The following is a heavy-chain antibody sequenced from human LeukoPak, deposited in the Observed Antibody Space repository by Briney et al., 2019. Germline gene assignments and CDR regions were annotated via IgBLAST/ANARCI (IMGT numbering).Heavy chain of an antibody. CDR3: ARLMGATVYVYYYYYMDV. V-gene: IGHV5-51*01. CDR2: IYPGDSDT. Sequence: GESLQISCKGSGYSFTNYWIGWVRQMPGKGLEWMGIIYPGDSDTRYSPSFQGQVTISVDKSISTAYLQWSSLKASDTAMYYCARLMGATVYVYYYYYMDVWGKGTTVTVSS. J-gene: IGHJ6*03. D-gene: IGHD1-26*01. CDR1: GYSFTNYW.